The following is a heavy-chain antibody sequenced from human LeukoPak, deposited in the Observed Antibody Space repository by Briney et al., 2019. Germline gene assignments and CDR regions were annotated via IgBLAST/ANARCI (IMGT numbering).Heavy chain of an antibody. CDR2: IYYSGST. J-gene: IGHJ4*02. CDR1: GGSISSYY. CDR3: ASLGGGGSTFDY. V-gene: IGHV4-59*01. Sequence: PSGTLSLTCTVSGGSISSYYWSWIRQPPGKGLEWIGYIYYSGSTNYNPSLKSRVTISVDTSKNQFSLKLSSVTAADTAVYYCASLGGGGSTFDYWGQGTLVTVSS. D-gene: IGHD3-16*01.